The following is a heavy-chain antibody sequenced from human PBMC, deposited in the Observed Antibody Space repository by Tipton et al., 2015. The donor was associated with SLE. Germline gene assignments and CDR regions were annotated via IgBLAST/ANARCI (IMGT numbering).Heavy chain of an antibody. CDR3: TRPWDV. J-gene: IGHJ6*02. Sequence: SLRLSCAASGFTFSGSAMHWVRQASGKGLEWVGRIRSKANSYATEYAASVKGRFTISRDDSKNTAYLEMNSLKTEDTAMYYCTRPWDVWGQGTTVTVSS. V-gene: IGHV3-73*01. CDR1: GFTFSGSA. CDR2: IRSKANSYAT.